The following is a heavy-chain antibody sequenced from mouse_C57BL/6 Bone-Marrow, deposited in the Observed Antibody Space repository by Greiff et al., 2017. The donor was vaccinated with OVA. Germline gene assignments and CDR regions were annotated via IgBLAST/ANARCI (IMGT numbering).Heavy chain of an antibody. CDR3: ARLSPTLYYGAMDY. CDR1: GFTFSSYG. J-gene: IGHJ4*01. CDR2: ISSGGSYT. V-gene: IGHV5-6*01. D-gene: IGHD2-1*01. Sequence: EVQVVESGGDLVKPGGSLKLSCAASGFTFSSYGMSWVRQTPDKRLEWVATISSGGSYTYYPDSVKGRFTISRDNAKNTLYLQMSSLKSEDTAMYYCARLSPTLYYGAMDYWGQGTSVTVSA.